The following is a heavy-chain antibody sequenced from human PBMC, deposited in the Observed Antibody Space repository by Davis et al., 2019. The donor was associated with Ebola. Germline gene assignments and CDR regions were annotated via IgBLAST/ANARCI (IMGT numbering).Heavy chain of an antibody. CDR1: GGSMGTSVG. CDR3: ARGDYGMDV. D-gene: IGHD4/OR15-4a*01. V-gene: IGHV4-4*02. CDR2: IPHLGTA. J-gene: IGHJ6*02. Sequence: MPAPTLSRALDLSGGSMGTSVGCSGLRIPPSKGLEWIGEIPHLGTANYKPSLTSRLTISLDKSKNQISLGLTSVTVADTAVYYCARGDYGMDVWGQGTTVSV.